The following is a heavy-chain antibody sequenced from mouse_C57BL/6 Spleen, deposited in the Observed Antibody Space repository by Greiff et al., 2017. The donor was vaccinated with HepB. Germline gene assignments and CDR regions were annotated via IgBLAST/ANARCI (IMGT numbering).Heavy chain of an antibody. J-gene: IGHJ2*01. CDR1: GYTFTSYW. CDR2: IDPSDSYT. Sequence: QVQLQQPGAELVRPGTSVKLSCKASGYTFTSYWMHWVKQRPGQGLEWIGVIDPSDSYTNYNQKCKGKATLTVDTSSSTAYMQLSSLTSEDSAVYYCARGATWTVVAHFDDWGQGTTLTVAS. CDR3: ARGATWTVVAHFDD. D-gene: IGHD1-1*01. V-gene: IGHV1-59*01.